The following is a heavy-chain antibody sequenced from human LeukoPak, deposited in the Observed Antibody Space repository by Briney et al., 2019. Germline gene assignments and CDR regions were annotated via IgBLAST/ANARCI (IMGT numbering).Heavy chain of an antibody. CDR2: ISSSSSYI. J-gene: IGHJ4*02. CDR3: ARVPYGSNSPYWFDY. CDR1: GFTFRSYN. D-gene: IGHD4-23*01. V-gene: IGHV3-21*01. Sequence: GGSLRLSCAASGFTFRSYNMNWVRQAPGKGLEWVSSISSSSSYIYYADSVKGRFTISRDNAKNSLYLQMNSLRAEDTAVYYCARVPYGSNSPYWFDYWGQGTLVTVSS.